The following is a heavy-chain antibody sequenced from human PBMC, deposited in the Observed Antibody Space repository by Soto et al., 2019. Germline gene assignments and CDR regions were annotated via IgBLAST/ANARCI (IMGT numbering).Heavy chain of an antibody. V-gene: IGHV3-21*01. D-gene: IGHD6-13*01. CDR1: GFTFSSYS. CDR2: ISSSSSYI. J-gene: IGHJ6*02. Sequence: PGGSLRLSCAASGFTFSSYSMNWVRQAPGKGLEWVSSISSSSSYIYYADSVKGRLTISRDNAKNSLYLQMNSLRAEDTAVYYCAAYSSWSNYYYYYGMDVWGQGTTVTVSS. CDR3: AAYSSWSNYYYYYGMDV.